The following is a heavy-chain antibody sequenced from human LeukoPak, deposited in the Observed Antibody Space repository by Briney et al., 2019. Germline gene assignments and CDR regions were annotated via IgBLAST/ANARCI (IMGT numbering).Heavy chain of an antibody. CDR3: ATETIGRHYDY. CDR1: GFTFSSCG. V-gene: IGHV3-21*01. D-gene: IGHD1-14*01. Sequence: SGGSLRLSCAGSGFTFSSCGFNWVRQAPGKGLEWVSSIGPTGTDRYYADSVRGRFTISRDNAKNSVYLQMDSLRDEDTAVYYCATETIGRHYDYWGQGILLTVSS. CDR2: IGPTGTDR. J-gene: IGHJ4*02.